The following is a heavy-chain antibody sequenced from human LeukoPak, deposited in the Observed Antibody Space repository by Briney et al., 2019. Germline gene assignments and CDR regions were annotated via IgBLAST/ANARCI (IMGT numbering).Heavy chain of an antibody. CDR2: IKQDGSEK. V-gene: IGHV3-7*01. CDR1: GFTFSSFW. D-gene: IGHD6-19*01. CDR3: ARDTSSAWYGLIDY. Sequence: GGSLRLSCAASGFTFSSFWMGWVRQAPGKGLEWVATIKQDGSEKYSVDSMKGRFTISRDNAKNSLYLQMNSLRAEDTAVYFCARDTSSAWYGLIDYWGQGSLVTVSS. J-gene: IGHJ4*02.